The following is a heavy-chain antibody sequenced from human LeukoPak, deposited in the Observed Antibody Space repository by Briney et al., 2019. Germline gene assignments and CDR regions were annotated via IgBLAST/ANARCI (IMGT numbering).Heavy chain of an antibody. J-gene: IGHJ5*02. Sequence: PSETLSLTCTVSGGSITSTSSYWGWIRQPPGKGLEWIGSVYYSGGTSYSPSLKSRVTISVDTSRNQFSLKLSSVTAADTAVYFCARNESVVVAGRPKYNWFDPWGQGTLVTVSS. CDR2: VYYSGGT. V-gene: IGHV4-39*01. D-gene: IGHD2-15*01. CDR3: ARNESVVVAGRPKYNWFDP. CDR1: GGSITSTSSY.